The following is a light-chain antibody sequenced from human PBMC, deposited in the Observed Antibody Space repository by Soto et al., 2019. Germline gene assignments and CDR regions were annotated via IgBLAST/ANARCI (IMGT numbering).Light chain of an antibody. V-gene: IGKV2-30*02. CDR3: MQGITFT. CDR1: RSLVHSDGNTY. J-gene: IGKJ1*01. CDR2: KAS. Sequence: IVLTQCPLSLPVTLGQPASVCCRSSRSLVHSDGNTYLNWFQQRPGQSPRRLIYKASNRDSGVQDRFSGSGSGTDFTMSIRRVEADDVGVYYCMQGITFTFGQGTKVDI.